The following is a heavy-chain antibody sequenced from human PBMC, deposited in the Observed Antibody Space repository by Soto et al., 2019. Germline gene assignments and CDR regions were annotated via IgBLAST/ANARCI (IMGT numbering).Heavy chain of an antibody. J-gene: IGHJ5*02. CDR1: GFTFSEYS. Sequence: LRLSCAASGFTFSEYSMHWVRQAPGKGLQYVSTISSDGDITYYADSVKGRFTISRDNSKNTLYLQMNSLRPEGTAVYYCVKVSTFYDILTGYYSTNFFDPWGQGTLVTVSS. CDR3: VKVSTFYDILTGYYSTNFFDP. D-gene: IGHD3-9*01. CDR2: ISSDGDIT. V-gene: IGHV3-64D*06.